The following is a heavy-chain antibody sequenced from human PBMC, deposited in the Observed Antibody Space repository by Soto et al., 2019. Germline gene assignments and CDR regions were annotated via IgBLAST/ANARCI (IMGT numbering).Heavy chain of an antibody. D-gene: IGHD2-15*01. CDR2: MNPNSGNT. CDR1: GYTFTSYD. CDR3: ARVWLGYCSGGSCYGAFDI. V-gene: IGHV1-8*01. Sequence: ASVKVSCKTSGYTFTSYDINWVRQATGQGLEWMGWMNPNSGNTGYAQKFQGRVNMTRNTSISTAYMELSSLRSEDTAVYYCARVWLGYCSGGSCYGAFDIWGQGTMVTVSS. J-gene: IGHJ3*02.